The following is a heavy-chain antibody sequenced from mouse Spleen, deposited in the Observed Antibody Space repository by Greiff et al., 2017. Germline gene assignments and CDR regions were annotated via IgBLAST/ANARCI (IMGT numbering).Heavy chain of an antibody. CDR1: GFTFSSFG. CDR3: ARTTMITTGLYFDY. Sequence: EVKLMESGGGLVQPGGSRKLSCAASGFTFSSFGMHWVRQAPEKGLEWVAYISSGSSTNYYADTVKGRFTISRDNPKNTLFLQMTSLRSEDTAMYYCARTTMITTGLYFDYWGQGTTLTVSS. J-gene: IGHJ2*01. D-gene: IGHD2-4*01. CDR2: ISSGSSTN. V-gene: IGHV5-17*02.